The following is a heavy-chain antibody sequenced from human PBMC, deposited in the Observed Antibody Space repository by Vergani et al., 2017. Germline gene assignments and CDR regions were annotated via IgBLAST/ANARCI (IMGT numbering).Heavy chain of an antibody. CDR3: ARTAAAGTFYYYYYYMDV. D-gene: IGHD6-13*01. V-gene: IGHV1-18*01. J-gene: IGHJ6*03. CDR2: ISAYNGNT. Sequence: QVQLVQSGAEVKKPGASVKVSCKASGYTFTSYGISWVRQAPGQGLEWMGWISAYNGNTNYAQKLQGRVTMTTDTSTSTAYMELTSLRSDDTAVYYCARTAAAGTFYYYYYYMDVWGKGTTVTVSS. CDR1: GYTFTSYG.